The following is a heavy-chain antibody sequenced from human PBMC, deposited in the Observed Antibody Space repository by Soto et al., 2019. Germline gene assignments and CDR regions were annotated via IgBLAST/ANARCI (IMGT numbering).Heavy chain of an antibody. Sequence: QLVQSGAEVKKPGSSVKISCKASGGTFSSYVISWLRQAPGQGLEWMGGVIPILGQTYYAPNLQGRVTITADVSTRTDYMELKRLSSADTAVYFCARVGGVGAPPGTDFWGQGPLVTVSS. J-gene: IGHJ4*02. V-gene: IGHV1-69*01. CDR2: VIPILGQT. D-gene: IGHD1-26*01. CDR1: GGTFSSYV. CDR3: ARVGGVGAPPGTDF.